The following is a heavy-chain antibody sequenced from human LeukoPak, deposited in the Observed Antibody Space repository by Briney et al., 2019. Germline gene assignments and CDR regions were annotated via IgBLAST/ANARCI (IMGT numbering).Heavy chain of an antibody. D-gene: IGHD3-10*01. J-gene: IGHJ4*02. V-gene: IGHV3-30*19. CDR1: GFTFSSYA. CDR3: ARTPFDIVRGVIVSVFDY. Sequence: PGGSLRLSCAASGFTFSSYAMHWVRQAPGKGLEWGAGISYDGSNKYYAVSVKGRFTISRDNTKNTLYLQMNSLRAEDTAVYYCARTPFDIVRGVIVSVFDYWGQGTLVTVSS. CDR2: ISYDGSNK.